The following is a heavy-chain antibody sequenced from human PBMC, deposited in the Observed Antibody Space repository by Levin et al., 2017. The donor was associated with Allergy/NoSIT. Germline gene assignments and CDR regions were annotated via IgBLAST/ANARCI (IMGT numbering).Heavy chain of an antibody. V-gene: IGHV3-53*01. Sequence: GGSLRLSCAASGFTVSSNYMSWVRQAPGKGLEWVSVIYSGGSTYYADSVKGRFTISRDNSKNTLYLQMNSLRAEDTAVYYCARVNYDFWSGYPHLYYYYYMDGWGKGTTVTVSS. CDR2: IYSGGST. D-gene: IGHD3-3*01. CDR1: GFTVSSNY. CDR3: ARVNYDFWSGYPHLYYYYYMDG. J-gene: IGHJ6*03.